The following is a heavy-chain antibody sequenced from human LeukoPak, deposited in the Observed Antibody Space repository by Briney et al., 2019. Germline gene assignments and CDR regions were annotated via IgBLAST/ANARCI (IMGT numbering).Heavy chain of an antibody. CDR1: GFSFSSRA. J-gene: IGHJ4*02. D-gene: IGHD3-16*02. V-gene: IGHV3-23*01. Sequence: GGSLRISCAASGFSFSSRALSWVHQAPGKGLEWVSTIGSTGESTFYADSVKGRFTISRDNSKDTLYLQLNSLRAEDTAIYYCATYVWETYRFSDWGQGTLVTVSS. CDR3: ATYVWETYRFSD. CDR2: IGSTGEST.